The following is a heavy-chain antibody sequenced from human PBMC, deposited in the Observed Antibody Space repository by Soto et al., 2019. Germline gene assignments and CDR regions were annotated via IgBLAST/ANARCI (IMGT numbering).Heavy chain of an antibody. V-gene: IGHV3-23*01. Sequence: GGSLRLSCAASGFTFSSYAMSWVRQAPGKGLEWVSAISGSGGSTYYADSVKGRFTISRDNSKNTMYLQMNSLRAEDTAVYYCAKDYDFWSGYFSGFDIWGQGTMVTVSS. CDR3: AKDYDFWSGYFSGFDI. CDR1: GFTFSSYA. CDR2: ISGSGGST. J-gene: IGHJ3*02. D-gene: IGHD3-3*01.